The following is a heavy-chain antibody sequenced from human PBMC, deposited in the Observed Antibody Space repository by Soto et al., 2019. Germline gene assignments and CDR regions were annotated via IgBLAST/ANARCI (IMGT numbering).Heavy chain of an antibody. V-gene: IGHV1-8*01. J-gene: IGHJ4*02. CDR1: GYTLTSYD. D-gene: IGHD4-17*01. Sequence: ASVKVSCKASGYTLTSYDINWVRQATGQGLEWMGWMNPNSGNTGYAQKFQGRVTMTRNTSISTAYMELSSLRSEDTAVYYCARGGNGDYLYYFDYWGQGTLVTVSS. CDR2: MNPNSGNT. CDR3: ARGGNGDYLYYFDY.